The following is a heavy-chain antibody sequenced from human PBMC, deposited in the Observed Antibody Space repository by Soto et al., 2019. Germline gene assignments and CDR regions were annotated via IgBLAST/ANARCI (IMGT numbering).Heavy chain of an antibody. Sequence: EVQLVESGGGLVQPGGSLRLSCAASGFTVSSNYISWVRQAPGKGLEWVSIIYSGGSTYYADFVKGRFTISRDNSKNTLYLQINSLRADDTAVYYCAKAAGSPPNYCYGMDVWGQGTTVTVSS. D-gene: IGHD3-10*01. CDR2: IYSGGST. J-gene: IGHJ6*02. CDR3: AKAAGSPPNYCYGMDV. V-gene: IGHV3-66*01. CDR1: GFTVSSNY.